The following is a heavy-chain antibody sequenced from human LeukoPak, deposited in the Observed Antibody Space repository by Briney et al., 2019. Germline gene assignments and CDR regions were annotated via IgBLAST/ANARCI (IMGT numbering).Heavy chain of an antibody. CDR2: IIPIFGTA. CDR1: GGTFSSYA. J-gene: IGHJ4*02. CDR3: ARGVAAAVPHYSDY. D-gene: IGHD6-13*01. Sequence: ASVKVSCKASGGTFSSYAISWVRQAPGQGLEWMGGIIPIFGTANYAQKFQGRVTITADESTSTAYMELSSLRSEDTAVYYCARGVAAAVPHYSDYWGQGTLVTVSS. V-gene: IGHV1-69*13.